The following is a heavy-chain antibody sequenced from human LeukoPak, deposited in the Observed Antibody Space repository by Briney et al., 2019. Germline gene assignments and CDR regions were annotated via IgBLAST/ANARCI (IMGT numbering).Heavy chain of an antibody. Sequence: SETLSLTCAVYGGSFSGYYWSWIRQPPGKGLEWIGEINHSGSTNYNPSLKSRVTISVDTSKNQFSLKLSSVTAADTAVYYCARAGHSGSYYWGQGTLVTASS. CDR2: INHSGST. CDR3: ARAGHSGSYY. D-gene: IGHD1-26*01. J-gene: IGHJ4*02. CDR1: GGSFSGYY. V-gene: IGHV4-34*01.